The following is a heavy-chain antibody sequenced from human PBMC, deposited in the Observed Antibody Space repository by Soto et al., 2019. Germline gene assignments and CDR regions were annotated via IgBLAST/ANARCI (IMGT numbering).Heavy chain of an antibody. V-gene: IGHV1-2*04. CDR1: GYTFTGYY. J-gene: IGHJ6*03. Sequence: ASVKVSCKASGYTFTGYYMHWVRQAPGQGLEWMGWINPNSGGTNYAQKFQGWVTMTRDTSISTAYMELSRLRSDDTAVYYCAREVCYYGSGSYYEGFFDYYYMDVWGKGTTVTVSS. D-gene: IGHD3-10*01. CDR3: AREVCYYGSGSYYEGFFDYYYMDV. CDR2: INPNSGGT.